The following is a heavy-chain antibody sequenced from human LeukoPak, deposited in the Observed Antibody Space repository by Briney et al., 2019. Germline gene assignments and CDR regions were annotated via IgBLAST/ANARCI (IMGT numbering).Heavy chain of an antibody. J-gene: IGHJ5*02. V-gene: IGHV1-46*01. CDR1: GYTFTSYY. CDR2: INPSGGST. CDR3: ARVAVGGHWFDP. D-gene: IGHD3-10*01. Sequence: GASVKVSCEASGYTFTSYYIHWVRQAPGQGLEWMGIINPSGGSTSYAQKFQGRVTMSRDMSTNTVYMELSSLRSEDTAVYYCARVAVGGHWFDPWGQGTLVTVSS.